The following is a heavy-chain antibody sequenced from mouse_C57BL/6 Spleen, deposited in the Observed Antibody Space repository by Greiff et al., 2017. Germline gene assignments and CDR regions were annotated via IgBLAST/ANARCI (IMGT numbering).Heavy chain of an antibody. J-gene: IGHJ2*01. CDR3: ASIYYDYDGDFDY. D-gene: IGHD2-4*01. CDR1: GYTFTSYW. CDR2: INPSNGGT. V-gene: IGHV1-53*01. Sequence: VQLQQPGTELVKPGASVKLSCKASGYTFTSYWMHWVKQRPGQGLEWIGNINPSNGGTNYNEKFKSKDTLTVDKSSSTAYMQLSSLTSEDSAVYYCASIYYDYDGDFDYWGQGTTLTVSS.